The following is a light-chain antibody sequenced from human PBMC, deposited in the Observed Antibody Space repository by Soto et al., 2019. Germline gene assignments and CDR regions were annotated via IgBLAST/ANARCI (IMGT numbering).Light chain of an antibody. CDR2: GAS. J-gene: IGKJ1*01. CDR1: QTVTRSY. V-gene: IGKV3-20*01. CDR3: QQYGSSPPVT. Sequence: EIGLTQSPGTLSLSTGERATLSWGASQTVTRSYLAWYQQKPGQAPRLLIYGASTRATGIPARFSGSGSGTDFTPTISRLEPEDFAVYYCQQYGSSPPVTFGQGTKVDIK.